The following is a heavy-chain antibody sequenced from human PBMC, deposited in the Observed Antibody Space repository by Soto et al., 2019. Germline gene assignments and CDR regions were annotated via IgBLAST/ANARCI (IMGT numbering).Heavy chain of an antibody. Sequence: SQRLSCAASGFTFSSYAMHWVRQAPGNGLDWVAVISYDGSNQYNADSVKGRFTISSDNSKNTLYLQMNSLRAEDTAVYYCARDLPAYDSSGYGAFDIWGQGTMVTVAS. CDR1: GFTFSSYA. J-gene: IGHJ3*02. CDR2: ISYDGSNQ. CDR3: ARDLPAYDSSGYGAFDI. V-gene: IGHV3-30-3*01. D-gene: IGHD3-22*01.